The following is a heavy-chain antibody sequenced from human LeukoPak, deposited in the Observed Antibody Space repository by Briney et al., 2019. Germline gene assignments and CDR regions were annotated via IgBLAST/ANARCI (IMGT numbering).Heavy chain of an antibody. CDR1: GFTFSSYW. CDR2: IKQDGSEK. V-gene: IGHV3-7*01. CDR3: AREYVGSSSWYYYYYYMDV. Sequence: GGSLRLSCAASGFTFSSYWMSWVRKAPGKGLEWVANIKQDGSEKYYVDSVKGRFTISRDNAKNSLYLQMNSLRAEDTAVYYCAREYVGSSSWYYYYYYMDVWGKGTTVTVSS. J-gene: IGHJ6*03. D-gene: IGHD6-13*01.